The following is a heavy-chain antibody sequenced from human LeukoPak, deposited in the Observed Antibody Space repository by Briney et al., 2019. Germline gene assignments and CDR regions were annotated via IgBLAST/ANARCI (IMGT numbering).Heavy chain of an antibody. V-gene: IGHV4-39*01. Sequence: SETLSPTCTVSGGSISSSSYYWGWIRQPPGKGLEWIGSIYYSGSTYYNPSPKSRITISVDTSKNQFSLKLSSVTAANTAVYYCARQGVRYGGLPGRFDYWGQGTLATVSS. CDR2: IYYSGST. D-gene: IGHD4-23*01. J-gene: IGHJ4*02. CDR1: GGSISSSSYY. CDR3: ARQGVRYGGLPGRFDY.